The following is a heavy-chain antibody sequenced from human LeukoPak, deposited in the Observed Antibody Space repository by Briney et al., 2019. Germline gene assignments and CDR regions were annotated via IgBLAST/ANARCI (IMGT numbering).Heavy chain of an antibody. CDR1: GYTFTSYY. CDR3: AKDRDYGDPSDP. D-gene: IGHD4-17*01. CDR2: INPSGGST. J-gene: IGHJ5*02. V-gene: IGHV1-46*01. Sequence: GASVKVSCKASGYTFTSYYMHWVRQAPGQGLEWMGIINPSGGSTSYAQKFQGRVTMTRDTSTSTVYMGLSTLRSEDTAVYYCAKDRDYGDPSDPWGQGTPVTVSS.